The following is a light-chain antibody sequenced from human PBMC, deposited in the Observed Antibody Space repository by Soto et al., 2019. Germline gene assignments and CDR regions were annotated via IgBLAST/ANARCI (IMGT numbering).Light chain of an antibody. Sequence: DIQMTQSPSSLSASVGDRVTITCRASQSISSYLNWYQQKPGKAPKLLIYAASSLQSGVPSRFSGSGSGTDFTLTISSLQPEDFATYYCQQSYSTPFTCGPATKVDIK. CDR2: AAS. CDR1: QSISSY. J-gene: IGKJ3*01. CDR3: QQSYSTPFT. V-gene: IGKV1-39*01.